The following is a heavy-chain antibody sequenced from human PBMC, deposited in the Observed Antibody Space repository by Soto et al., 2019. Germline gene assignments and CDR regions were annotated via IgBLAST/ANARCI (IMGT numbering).Heavy chain of an antibody. CDR3: VRGGGVGTTWGYY. D-gene: IGHD1-26*01. CDR1: GYTFRGYG. Sequence: PGGSLRLSCEGFGYTFRGYGMIWVRQAPGKGLECVSYISSDETIVNYADSVKGRFTISRDSAKNSLFLQMNSLRDEDTAVYYRVRGGGVGTTWGYYWGQGAQVTVSS. V-gene: IGHV3-48*02. CDR2: ISSDETIV. J-gene: IGHJ4*02.